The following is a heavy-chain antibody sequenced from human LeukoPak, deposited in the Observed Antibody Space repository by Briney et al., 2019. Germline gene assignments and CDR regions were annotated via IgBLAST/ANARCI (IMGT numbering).Heavy chain of an antibody. CDR1: GFTFSSYA. J-gene: IGHJ4*02. CDR3: ARRRYNWNAIDY. Sequence: GGSLRLSCAASGFTFSSYAMHWVRQAPGKGLEWVVVISYDGSNKYYADSVKGRFTISRDNSKNTLYLQMNSLRAEDTAVYYCARRRYNWNAIDYWGQGTLVTVSS. D-gene: IGHD1-20*01. CDR2: ISYDGSNK. V-gene: IGHV3-30-3*01.